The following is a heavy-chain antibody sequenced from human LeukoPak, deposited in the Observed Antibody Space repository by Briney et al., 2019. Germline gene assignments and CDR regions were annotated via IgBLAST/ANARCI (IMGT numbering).Heavy chain of an antibody. J-gene: IGHJ4*02. Sequence: GESLKISCKGSGFNFTSYWIGWVRQMPGKGLEWIGIIYPGDSDTRYSPSCQGQVTISADSSIRTAYLQWSSLKASDTAMYYCARLDILTGNFDYWGQGTLVTVSS. CDR3: ARLDILTGNFDY. D-gene: IGHD3-9*01. CDR2: IYPGDSDT. CDR1: GFNFTSYW. V-gene: IGHV5-51*01.